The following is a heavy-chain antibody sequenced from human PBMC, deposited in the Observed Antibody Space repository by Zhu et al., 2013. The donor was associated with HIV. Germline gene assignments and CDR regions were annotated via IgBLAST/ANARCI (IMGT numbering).Heavy chain of an antibody. CDR2: IYHSGST. Sequence: QVQLQESGPGLVKPSGTLSLTCAVSGGSISSSNWWSWVRQPPGKGLEWIGEIYHSGSTNYNPSLKSRVTISVDKSKNQFSLKLSSVTAADTAVYYCARDGHGLAAAGRDDAFDIWGQGDNGHRLF. J-gene: IGHJ3*02. V-gene: IGHV4-4*02. CDR3: ARDGHGLAAAGRDDAFDI. D-gene: IGHD6-13*01. CDR1: GGSISSSNW.